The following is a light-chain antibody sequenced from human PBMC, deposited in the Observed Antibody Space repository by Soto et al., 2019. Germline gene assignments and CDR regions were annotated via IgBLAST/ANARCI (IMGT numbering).Light chain of an antibody. CDR2: SAS. J-gene: IGKJ1*01. CDR3: QLATDTLWT. CDR1: QSIGTF. V-gene: IGKV1-39*01. Sequence: DIQMTQSPSSLSASVGDTITITCRASQSIGTFLNWFQQKPGKVPKLLIFSASNLQTGVSSRFTAGGSGTDFTLTISGLQAEDFATYYCQLATDTLWTFGQGTKV.